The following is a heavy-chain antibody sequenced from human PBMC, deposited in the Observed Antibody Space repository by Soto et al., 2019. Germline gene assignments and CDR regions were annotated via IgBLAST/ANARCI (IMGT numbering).Heavy chain of an antibody. Sequence: EVQLVESGGGLVQPGRSLRLSCAASGFTFDDYAMHWVLQAPGKGLEWVSGISWNSGSTGYADSVKGRFTISRDNAKNSLYLQMNSLRAEDTALYYCAKDMAPLGYDSSGYYDYWGQGTLVTVSS. CDR3: AKDMAPLGYDSSGYYDY. CDR2: ISWNSGST. J-gene: IGHJ4*02. V-gene: IGHV3-9*01. D-gene: IGHD3-22*01. CDR1: GFTFDDYA.